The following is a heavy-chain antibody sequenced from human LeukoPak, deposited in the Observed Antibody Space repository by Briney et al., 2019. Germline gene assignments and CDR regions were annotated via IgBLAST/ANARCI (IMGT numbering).Heavy chain of an antibody. CDR2: IWYDGSNK. J-gene: IGHJ3*02. CDR3: ARDKSNPGPVVVITSRAADAFDI. Sequence: GGSLRLSCAASGFTFSSYGMHWVRQAPGKGLEWVAVIWYDGSNKHYADSVKGRFTISRDNSKNTLYLQMNSLRAEDAAVYYCARDKSNPGPVVVITSRAADAFDIWGQGTMVTVSS. D-gene: IGHD3-22*01. CDR1: GFTFSSYG. V-gene: IGHV3-33*01.